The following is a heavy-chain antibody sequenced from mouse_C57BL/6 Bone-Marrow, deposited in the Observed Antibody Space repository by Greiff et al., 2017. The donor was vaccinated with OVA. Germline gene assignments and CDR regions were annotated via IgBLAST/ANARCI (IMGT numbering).Heavy chain of an antibody. CDR1: GYTFTSYW. J-gene: IGHJ3*01. D-gene: IGHD2-3*01. V-gene: IGHV1-53*01. CDR2: INPSNGGT. CDR3: ARFGGWLLTWFAY. Sequence: VQLQQPGTELVKPGASVKLSCKASGYTFTSYWMHWVKQRPGQGLEWIGNINPSNGGTNYNEKFKSKATLTVDKSSSTAYMQVSSLTSEDSAVYYCARFGGWLLTWFAYWGQGTLVTVSA.